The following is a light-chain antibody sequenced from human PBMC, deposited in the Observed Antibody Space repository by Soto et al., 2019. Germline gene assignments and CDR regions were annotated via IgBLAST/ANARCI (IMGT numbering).Light chain of an antibody. V-gene: IGKV3-20*01. CDR1: QSVSSSY. CDR3: QQYGSSGT. J-gene: IGKJ1*01. CDR2: GAS. Sequence: EIVMTQSPATLSVSPGERATLSCRASQSVSSSYLAWHQQKPGQAPRLLIYGASSRATGIPDRFSGSGSGTDFTLTISRLEPEDFAVYYCQQYGSSGTFGQGTKVDI.